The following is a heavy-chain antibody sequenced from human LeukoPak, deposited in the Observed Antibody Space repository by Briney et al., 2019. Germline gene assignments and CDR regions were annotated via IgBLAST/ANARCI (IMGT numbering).Heavy chain of an antibody. CDR1: GGSFRGYY. CDR3: ARGPRDSSSWTRYYYYGMDV. Sequence: SETLSLTRAVYGGSFRGYYWSWLRQPPGKGLEWSGEINHSGSTNYNPSLKSRVTISVDTSKNQFSLKLSSVTAADTAVYYCARGPRDSSSWTRYYYYGMDVWGQGTTVTVSS. D-gene: IGHD6-13*01. V-gene: IGHV4-34*01. CDR2: INHSGST. J-gene: IGHJ6*02.